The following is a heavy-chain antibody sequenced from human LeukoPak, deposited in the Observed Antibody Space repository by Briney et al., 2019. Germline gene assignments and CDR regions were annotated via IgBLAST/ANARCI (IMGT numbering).Heavy chain of an antibody. V-gene: IGHV3-30*03. Sequence: PGRSLRLSCAASGFTFNSYAMHWVRQAPGKGLEWVALISYGGSNKYYADSVKGRFTIYRDNSKNTLYLQMNSLRAEDTAVYYCARSNNWNDEGNWFDPWGQGTLVTVSS. CDR1: GFTFNSYA. CDR3: ARSNNWNDEGNWFDP. CDR2: ISYGGSNK. J-gene: IGHJ5*02. D-gene: IGHD1-1*01.